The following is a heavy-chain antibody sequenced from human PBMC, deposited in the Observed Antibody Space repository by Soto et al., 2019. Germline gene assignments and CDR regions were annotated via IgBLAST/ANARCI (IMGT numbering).Heavy chain of an antibody. V-gene: IGHV1-18*01. CDR1: GYTFTSYG. Sequence: EASVKVSCKASGYTFTSYGISWVRQAPGQGLEWMGWISAYNGNTNYAQKLQGRVTMTTDTSTSTAYMELRSLRSDDTAVYYCARAHFPEGYCSSTSCLKYWYFDLWGRGTLVTVSS. J-gene: IGHJ2*01. D-gene: IGHD2-2*01. CDR3: ARAHFPEGYCSSTSCLKYWYFDL. CDR2: ISAYNGNT.